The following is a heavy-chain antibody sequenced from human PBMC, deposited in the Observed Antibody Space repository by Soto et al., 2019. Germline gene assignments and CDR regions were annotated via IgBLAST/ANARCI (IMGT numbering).Heavy chain of an antibody. CDR2: INHSGST. V-gene: IGHV4-34*01. CDR3: ARVAGAHYYYYYGMDV. Sequence: QVQLQQWGAGLLKPSETLSLTCAVYGGSFSGYYWSWIRQPPGKGLEWIGEINHSGSTNYNPSLKSRVTISVDTSKKQFSLKLSSVTAADTAVYYCARVAGAHYYYYYGMDVWGQGTTVTVSS. CDR1: GGSFSGYY. J-gene: IGHJ6*02. D-gene: IGHD1-26*01.